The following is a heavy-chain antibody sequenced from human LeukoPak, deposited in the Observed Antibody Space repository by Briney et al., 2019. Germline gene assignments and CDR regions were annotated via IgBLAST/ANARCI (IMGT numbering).Heavy chain of an antibody. CDR1: GGSISSYY. J-gene: IGHJ4*02. D-gene: IGHD5-24*01. CDR3: ARQGERWLDY. V-gene: IGHV4-59*08. CDR2: IYYSGST. Sequence: PSETLSLTCTVSGGSISSYYWSWIRQPPGKGLEWIGYIYYSGSTNYNPSLRSRVTISVDTSKNQFSLKLSSVTAADTAVYYCARQGERWLDYWGQGTLVTVSS.